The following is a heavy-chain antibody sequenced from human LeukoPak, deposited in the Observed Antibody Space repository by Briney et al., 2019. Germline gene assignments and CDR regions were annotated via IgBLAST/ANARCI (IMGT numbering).Heavy chain of an antibody. Sequence: SSVKVSCKASGGTFSNYAINWVRQAPGQGLEWMGRIIPIFGTANYAQKFQGRVTITTDESTSTAYMELSSLIYEDTAMYYCARDLNYYDTSAYLLLWGQGTLVTVSS. CDR3: ARDLNYYDTSAYLLL. D-gene: IGHD3-22*01. CDR1: GGTFSNYA. V-gene: IGHV1-69*05. J-gene: IGHJ4*02. CDR2: IIPIFGTA.